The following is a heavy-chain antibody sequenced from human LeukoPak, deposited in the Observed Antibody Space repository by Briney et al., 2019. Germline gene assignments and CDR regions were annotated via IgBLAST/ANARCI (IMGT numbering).Heavy chain of an antibody. CDR1: GFTFSTYS. J-gene: IGHJ4*02. V-gene: IGHV3-21*01. CDR2: ISSSSSYI. Sequence: PGGSLRLSCAASGFTFSTYSMNWVRQALGRGLEWVSSISSSSSYIYYADSVQGRFTVSRDNAKNSLYLQMNSLRAEDTAVYYCARDRSDVDYWGQGTLVTVSS. CDR3: ARDRSDVDY.